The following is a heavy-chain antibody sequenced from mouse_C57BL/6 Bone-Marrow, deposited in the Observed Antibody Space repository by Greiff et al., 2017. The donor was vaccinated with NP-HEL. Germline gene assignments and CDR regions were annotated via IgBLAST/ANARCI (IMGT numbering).Heavy chain of an antibody. CDR1: GYTFTDYE. CDR2: IDPETGGT. V-gene: IGHV1-15*01. CDR3: TPGSSPWFAY. Sequence: VQLQQSGAELVRPGASVTLSCKASGYTFTDYEMHWVKQTPVHGLEWIGAIDPETGGTAYNQKFKGKAILTADKSSSTAYMELRSLTSEDSAVYYCTPGSSPWFAYWGQGTLVTVSA. D-gene: IGHD1-1*01. J-gene: IGHJ3*01.